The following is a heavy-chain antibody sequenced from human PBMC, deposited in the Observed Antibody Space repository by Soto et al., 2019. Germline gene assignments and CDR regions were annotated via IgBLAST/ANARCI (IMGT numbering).Heavy chain of an antibody. CDR2: IYYSGST. CDR3: ARRTTVTPGFDY. D-gene: IGHD4-17*01. V-gene: IGHV4-39*01. CDR1: GGSISSSSYY. Sequence: SETLSLTCTVSGGSISSSSYYWGWIRQPPGKGLEWIGSIYYSGSTYYNPSLKSRVTISVDTSKNQFSLKLSSVTAADTAVYYCARRTTVTPGFDYWGQGTLVTVSS. J-gene: IGHJ4*02.